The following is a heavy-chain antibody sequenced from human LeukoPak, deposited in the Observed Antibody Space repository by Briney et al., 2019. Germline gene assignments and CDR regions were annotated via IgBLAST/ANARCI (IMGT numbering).Heavy chain of an antibody. CDR1: GYSFTSYW. Sequence: GEPLKISCKGSGYSFTSYWIAWVRQMPGKGLQYMGIIYPGDSDTRYSPSFQGQVTISADKSINTAFLHWSSLKASDTAMYYCVRVPDGYFDWLNPLQYFDYWGRGTLVTVSS. CDR2: IYPGDSDT. V-gene: IGHV5-51*01. CDR3: VRVPDGYFDWLNPLQYFDY. J-gene: IGHJ4*02. D-gene: IGHD3-9*01.